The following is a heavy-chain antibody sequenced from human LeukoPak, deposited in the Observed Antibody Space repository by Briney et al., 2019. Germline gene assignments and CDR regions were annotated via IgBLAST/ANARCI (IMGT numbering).Heavy chain of an antibody. D-gene: IGHD5-24*01. CDR1: GFTFSSSA. V-gene: IGHV3-23*01. J-gene: IGHJ4*02. CDR3: AKSGYNRFDY. CDR2: ISGSGSGGST. Sequence: GGSLRLSCAASGFTFSSSAMSWVRQAPGKGLEWVSSISGSGSGGSTYYADSVKGRFTISRDNSKNTLYLQMNRLRAEDTAVYYCAKSGYNRFDYWGQGTLVTVSS.